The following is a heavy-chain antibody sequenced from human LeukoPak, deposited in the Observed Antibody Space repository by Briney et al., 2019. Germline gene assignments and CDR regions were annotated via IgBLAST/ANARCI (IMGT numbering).Heavy chain of an antibody. CDR3: ARGGRSARRGNWFDP. D-gene: IGHD6-6*01. V-gene: IGHV4-59*12. Sequence: SETLSLTCTVSGGSISSYYWSWIRQPPGKGLEWIGYIYYSGSTNYNPSLKSRVTISVDTSKNQFSLKLSSVTAADTAVYYCARGGRSARRGNWFDPWGQGTLVTVSS. CDR1: GGSISSYY. J-gene: IGHJ5*02. CDR2: IYYSGST.